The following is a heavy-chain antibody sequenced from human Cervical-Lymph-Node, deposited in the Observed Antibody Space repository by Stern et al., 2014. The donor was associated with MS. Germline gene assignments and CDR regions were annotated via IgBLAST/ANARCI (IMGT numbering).Heavy chain of an antibody. Sequence: QVQLMQSGAEVKKPGASVKVSCKAFGYIYTSYNIHWVRQAPGQGLEWMGIINPGSGTTNYTHKFQGRITMTRDTSTGTVYMDLRSLRSTDTAVYYCAISNSDEYWGQGTLVTVSS. V-gene: IGHV1-46*01. J-gene: IGHJ1*01. CDR2: INPGSGTT. D-gene: IGHD4-11*01. CDR3: AISNSDEY. CDR1: GYIYTSYN.